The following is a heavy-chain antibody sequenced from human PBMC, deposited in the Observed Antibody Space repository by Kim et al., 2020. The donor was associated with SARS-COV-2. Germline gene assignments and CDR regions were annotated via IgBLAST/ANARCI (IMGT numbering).Heavy chain of an antibody. V-gene: IGHV4-59*01. Sequence: NGATTYHPSLKWRVTISAATAKHPFSLKLSSVAAADTAVYYCARLEVCLDYWGQGILVTVSS. CDR2: NGAT. J-gene: IGHJ4*02. CDR3: ARLEVCLDY. D-gene: IGHD2-8*01.